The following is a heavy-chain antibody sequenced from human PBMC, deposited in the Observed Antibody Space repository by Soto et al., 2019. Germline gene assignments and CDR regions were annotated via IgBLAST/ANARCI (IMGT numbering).Heavy chain of an antibody. D-gene: IGHD3-22*01. CDR3: ARESLYYDSSGYYILDY. CDR2: IWYDGSNK. CDR1: GFTFSSYG. J-gene: IGHJ4*02. Sequence: GGSLRLSCAASGFTFSSYGMHWVRQAPGKGLEWVAVIWYDGSNKYYADSVKSRFTISRDNSKNTLYLQMNSLRAEDTAVYYCARESLYYDSSGYYILDYWGQGTLVTVSS. V-gene: IGHV3-33*01.